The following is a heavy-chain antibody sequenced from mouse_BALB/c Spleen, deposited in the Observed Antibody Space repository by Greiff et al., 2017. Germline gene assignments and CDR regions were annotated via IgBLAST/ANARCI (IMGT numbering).Heavy chain of an antibody. CDR1: GDSITSGY. D-gene: IGHD4-1*01. J-gene: IGHJ2*01. Sequence: EVKLVESGPSLVKPSQTLSLTCSVTGDSITSGYWNWIRKFPGNKLEYMGYISYSGSTYYNPSLKSRISITRDTSKNQYYLQLNSVTTEDTATYYCARWGTGTEYFDYWGQGTTLTVSS. V-gene: IGHV3-8*02. CDR2: ISYSGST. CDR3: ARWGTGTEYFDY.